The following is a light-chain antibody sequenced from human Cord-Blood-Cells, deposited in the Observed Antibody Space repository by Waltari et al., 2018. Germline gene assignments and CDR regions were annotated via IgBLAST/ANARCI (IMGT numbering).Light chain of an antibody. CDR1: SGSLPSNY. CDR3: QSYDSSNVV. Sequence: NFMLTQPHSVSESPGKTVTISCTHSSGSLPSNYVQWYQQRPGSSPTTVIYEDNQRPSGVPDRFSGSIDSSSNSASLTISGLKTEDEADYYCQSYDSSNVVFGGGTKLTVL. CDR2: EDN. V-gene: IGLV6-57*01. J-gene: IGLJ2*01.